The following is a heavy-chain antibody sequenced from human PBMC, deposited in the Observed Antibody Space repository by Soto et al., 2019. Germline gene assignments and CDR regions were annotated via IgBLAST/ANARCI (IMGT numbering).Heavy chain of an antibody. V-gene: IGHV3-30*18. CDR2: LSNDGSYK. J-gene: IGHJ3*02. D-gene: IGHD1-26*01. Sequence: QVQLVESGGGVVQPGRSLRLSCAASGFSFTTFCMPWAPQAPGKGLGGGAGLSNDGSYKYYGDAVKGRFTISRDTSKNAVYLEMNSLRPEDTAVYYCAKGLLAIVGTTLPRDAFNIWGQGTMVTVSS. CDR1: GFSFTTFC. CDR3: AKGLLAIVGTTLPRDAFNI.